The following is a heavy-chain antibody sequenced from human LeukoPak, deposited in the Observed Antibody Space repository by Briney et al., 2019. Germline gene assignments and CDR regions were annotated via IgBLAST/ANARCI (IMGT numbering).Heavy chain of an antibody. Sequence: GGPLRLSCATSGFSFTDYPMNWVRQAPGKGLEWISNIRTTAEGAKYAYYADSVKGRVTISRDDGKNILYLHMNSLRDDDTAVYYCEEGIRYAFDYWGQGILVTVSS. J-gene: IGHJ4*02. D-gene: IGHD3-9*01. V-gene: IGHV3-48*02. CDR3: EEGIRYAFDY. CDR2: IRTTAEGAKYA. CDR1: GFSFTDYP.